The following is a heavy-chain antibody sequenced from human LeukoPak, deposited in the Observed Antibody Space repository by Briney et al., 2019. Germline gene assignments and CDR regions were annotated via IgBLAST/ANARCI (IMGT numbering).Heavy chain of an antibody. Sequence: SCKASGGTFSTYAMHWVRQAPGKGLEYVSAISSNGGSTYYADSVKGRFTISRDNSKNTLYLQMSSLRAEDTAMYYCVNGDQSSWYRTLLYWGQGTLVTVSS. CDR3: VNGDQSSWYRTLLY. CDR1: GGTFSTYA. V-gene: IGHV3-64D*06. J-gene: IGHJ4*02. CDR2: ISSNGGST. D-gene: IGHD6-13*01.